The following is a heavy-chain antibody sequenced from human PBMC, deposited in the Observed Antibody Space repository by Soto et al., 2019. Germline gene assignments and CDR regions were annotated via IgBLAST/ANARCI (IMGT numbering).Heavy chain of an antibody. CDR2: ISYDGSNK. J-gene: IGHJ6*02. D-gene: IGHD6-6*01. Sequence: QVQLVESGGGVVQPGRSLSLSCAASGFTFSSYGMHWVRQAPGKGLEWVAVISYDGSNKYYADSVKGRFTISRDNSKNTLYLQMNSLRAEDTAVYYCAKEKGELVLYYYYGMDVWGQGTTVTVSS. CDR3: AKEKGELVLYYYYGMDV. V-gene: IGHV3-30*18. CDR1: GFTFSSYG.